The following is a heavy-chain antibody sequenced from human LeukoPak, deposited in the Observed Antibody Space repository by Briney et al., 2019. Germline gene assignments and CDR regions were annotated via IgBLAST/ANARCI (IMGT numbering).Heavy chain of an antibody. V-gene: IGHV3-7*01. CDR3: ARDAPSYDYCSGGSCYFDY. CDR1: GFTFSSYW. CDR2: IKQDGSGK. J-gene: IGHJ4*02. D-gene: IGHD2-15*01. Sequence: GGSLRLSCAASGFTFSSYWMSWVRQAPGKGLEWVANIKQDGSGKYYVDSVKGRFTISRDNAKNSLYLQMNSLRAEDTAVYYCARDAPSYDYCSGGSCYFDYWGQGTLVTVSS.